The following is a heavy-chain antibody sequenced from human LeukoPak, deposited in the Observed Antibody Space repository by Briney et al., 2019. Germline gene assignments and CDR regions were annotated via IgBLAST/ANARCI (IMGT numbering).Heavy chain of an antibody. Sequence: PGGSLRLSCAASGFTFSSYAMSWVRQAPGKGLEWVSAISGSGGSTYYADSVKGRFTISRDNSKNTPYLQMNSLRAEDTAVYYCANHGSPYDSSGYPGFDYWGQGTLVTVTS. V-gene: IGHV3-23*01. D-gene: IGHD3-22*01. CDR1: GFTFSSYA. CDR2: ISGSGGST. CDR3: ANHGSPYDSSGYPGFDY. J-gene: IGHJ4*02.